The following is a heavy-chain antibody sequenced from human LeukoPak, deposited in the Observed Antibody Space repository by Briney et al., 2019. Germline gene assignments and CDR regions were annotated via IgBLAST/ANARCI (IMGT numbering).Heavy chain of an antibody. V-gene: IGHV4-34*01. CDR3: PRGGNSGLTY. J-gene: IGHJ4*02. CDR1: GGSFSGYY. CDR2: INHSGST. D-gene: IGHD5-12*01. Sequence: SETLSLTCAVYGGSFSGYYWSWIRQPPGKGLEWIGEINHSGSTNYNPSLKSRVTISVDTSKNQFSLKLSSVTAADTAVYYCPRGGNSGLTYWGQGTLVTVSS.